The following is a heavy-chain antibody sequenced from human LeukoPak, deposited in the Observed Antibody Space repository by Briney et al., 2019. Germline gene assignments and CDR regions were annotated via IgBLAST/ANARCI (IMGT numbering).Heavy chain of an antibody. J-gene: IGHJ4*02. CDR2: IKSDGTYR. CDR3: ARDDRSYGVDY. D-gene: IGHD4-17*01. Sequence: GGSLRLSCAASGFTFSSHWMHWVRQAPGKGLVCVARIKSDGTYRDYGDSVRGRFTISRDNAKDTLYLQMNSLRAEDTAVYYCARDDRSYGVDYWGQGTPVTVSS. V-gene: IGHV3-74*01. CDR1: GFTFSSHW.